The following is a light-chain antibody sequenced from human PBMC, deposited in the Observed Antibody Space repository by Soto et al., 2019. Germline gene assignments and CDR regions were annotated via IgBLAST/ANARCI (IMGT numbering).Light chain of an antibody. Sequence: QSALTQPASVSGSPGQSITISCTGTSSDVGGYNYVSWYQQHPGKAPKLMIYEVSNRPSGVSNRFSGSKSGNTASLTISGLQGEDEADYYCSSYAGSNTDYVFGTGTKVTVL. J-gene: IGLJ1*01. CDR1: SSDVGGYNY. CDR2: EVS. V-gene: IGLV2-14*01. CDR3: SSYAGSNTDYV.